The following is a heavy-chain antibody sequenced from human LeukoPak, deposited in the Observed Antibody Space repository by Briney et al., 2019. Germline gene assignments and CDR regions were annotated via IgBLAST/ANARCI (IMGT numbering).Heavy chain of an antibody. CDR2: ISYDGSNK. CDR3: AKDIAWHLDP. J-gene: IGHJ5*02. Sequence: GGSLRLSCAASGFTFSSYAMHWVRQAPGKGLEWVAVISYDGSNKYYADSVKGRFTISRDNSKNTLYLQMNSLRAEDTAIYYCAKDIAWHLDPWGQGTLVTVSS. D-gene: IGHD2-21*01. CDR1: GFTFSSYA. V-gene: IGHV3-30-3*01.